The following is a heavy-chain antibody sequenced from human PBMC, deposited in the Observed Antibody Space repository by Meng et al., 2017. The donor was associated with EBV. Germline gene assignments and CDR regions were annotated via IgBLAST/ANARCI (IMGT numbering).Heavy chain of an antibody. V-gene: IGHV3-21*01. CDR3: ARDRTSNRFDY. CDR1: GLTLRSYS. J-gene: IGHJ4*02. CDR2: ISSNSIDI. Sequence: GQLEGSGGGLVKPGGSLRLSWPASGLTLRSYSMNWVRLAPGKGLEWVSSISSNSIDIYYADLVKGRFTISRDNAKNSLFLQMNSLRAEDTAVYYCARDRTSNRFDYWGQGTLVTVSS. D-gene: IGHD1-14*01.